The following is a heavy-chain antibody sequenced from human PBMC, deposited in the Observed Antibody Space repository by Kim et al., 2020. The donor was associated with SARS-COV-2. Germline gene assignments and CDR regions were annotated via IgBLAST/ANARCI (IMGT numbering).Heavy chain of an antibody. Sequence: ASVKVSCKASGYTFTSYYMHWVRQAPGQGLEWMGIINPSGGSTSYAQKFQGRVTMTRDTSTSTVYMELSSLRSEDTAVYYCAREVDYYDSSGYFSSPGGAFEIWGQGTMVTVSS. CDR1: GYTFTSYY. CDR2: INPSGGST. D-gene: IGHD3-22*01. J-gene: IGHJ3*02. V-gene: IGHV1-46*01. CDR3: AREVDYYDSSGYFSSPGGAFEI.